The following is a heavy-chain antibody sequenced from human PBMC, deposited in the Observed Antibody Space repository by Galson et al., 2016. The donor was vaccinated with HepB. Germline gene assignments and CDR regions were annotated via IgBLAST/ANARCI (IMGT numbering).Heavy chain of an antibody. D-gene: IGHD2-21*02. CDR1: GGSISSYF. CDR2: IYKSGST. CDR3: ARGVTGTPYFDF. V-gene: IGHV4-59*01. J-gene: IGHJ4*02. Sequence: SETLSLTCNVSGGSISSYFWSWIRQSPGKGLEWIGYIYKSGSTSYSPSLKSRVTLSVDTSKNQFSLTLRSVTAADTAVYYCARGVTGTPYFDFWGQGALVTVSS.